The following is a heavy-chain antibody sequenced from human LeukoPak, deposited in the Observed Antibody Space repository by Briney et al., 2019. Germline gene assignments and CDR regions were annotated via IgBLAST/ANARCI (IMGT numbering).Heavy chain of an antibody. Sequence: GGSLRLSCAASGFTFSSYGMHWVRQAPGKGLEWVALIWYDGSNKYYADSVKGRFTISSDNSKNTLYLQMNSLRAEDTALYYCASAYCSGGSCYADFWGQGTLVTVSS. D-gene: IGHD2-15*01. CDR3: ASAYCSGGSCYADF. CDR2: IWYDGSNK. J-gene: IGHJ4*02. V-gene: IGHV3-33*01. CDR1: GFTFSSYG.